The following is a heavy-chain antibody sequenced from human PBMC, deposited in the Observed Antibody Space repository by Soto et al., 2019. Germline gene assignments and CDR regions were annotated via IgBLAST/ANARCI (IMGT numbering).Heavy chain of an antibody. V-gene: IGHV3-23*01. J-gene: IGHJ5*02. CDR2: IRGSADSA. CDR3: AKHLWFGESVFDP. CDR1: GFTFSSYG. D-gene: IGHD3-10*01. Sequence: PXGSLRLSCAASGFTFSSYGMSWVRQAPRKGLEWVSTIRGSADSANYADSVKGRFTISRDNSKNMLYLQMNSLRADDTAVYYCAKHLWFGESVFDPWGQGTLVTVSS.